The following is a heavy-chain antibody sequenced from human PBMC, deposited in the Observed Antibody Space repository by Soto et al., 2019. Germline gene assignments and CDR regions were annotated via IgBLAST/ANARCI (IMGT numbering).Heavy chain of an antibody. CDR3: VLRSCRRTTCPPLNSYYYMDV. V-gene: IGHV3-23*01. D-gene: IGHD2-2*01. CDR2: ISGSGGTT. Sequence: PGGSLRLSCVASGRAFDNYAMTWVRQAPGKGLEWVSGISGSGGTTFYAASVKGRFAISRDNSKNTLYLQMTGLRVEDTAIYYCVLRSCRRTTCPPLNSYYYMDVWGTGTTVTVSS. J-gene: IGHJ6*03. CDR1: GRAFDNYA.